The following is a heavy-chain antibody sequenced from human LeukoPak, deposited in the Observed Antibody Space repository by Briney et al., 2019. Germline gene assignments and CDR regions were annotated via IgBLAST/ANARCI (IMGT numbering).Heavy chain of an antibody. CDR3: ARERRSIAAADIDY. D-gene: IGHD6-13*01. CDR2: ISSSSSSTI. Sequence: GGSLRLSCAASGFTFSSYSMSWVRQAPGKGLEWVSSISSSSSSTIYYADSVRGRFTISRDNAKNSLYLQMNTLRDEDTAVYYCARERRSIAAADIDYWGQGTLVTVSS. J-gene: IGHJ4*02. CDR1: GFTFSSYS. V-gene: IGHV3-48*02.